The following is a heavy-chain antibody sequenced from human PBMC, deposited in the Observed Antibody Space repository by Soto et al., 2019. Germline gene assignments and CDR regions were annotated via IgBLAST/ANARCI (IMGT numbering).Heavy chain of an antibody. V-gene: IGHV1-18*01. J-gene: IGHJ5*02. CDR1: GYTLTSYG. Sequence: ASVKVSCKASGYTLTSYGISWVRQAPGQGLEWMGWISAYNGNTNYAQKLQGRVTMTTDTSTSTAYMELRSLRSDDTAVYYCAREDIAAAGTRWIDPWGQGTLVTVSS. D-gene: IGHD6-13*01. CDR2: ISAYNGNT. CDR3: AREDIAAAGTRWIDP.